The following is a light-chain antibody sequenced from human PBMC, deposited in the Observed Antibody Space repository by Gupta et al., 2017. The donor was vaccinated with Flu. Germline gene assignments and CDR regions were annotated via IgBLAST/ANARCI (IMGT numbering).Light chain of an antibody. CDR2: KVS. CDR3: RQYTQGAGYS. V-gene: IGKV2-30*01. J-gene: IGKJ2*03. CDR1: QSRGDSDGNTF. Sequence: VVLTQSPLSLPVTLGQSASISCKSNQSRGDSDGNTFLTWFQQRPGQAPRRLIYKVSIVDAGVPDRFSGSGSGTDFTRKISSVEAEDVGIYYCRQYTQGAGYSFGRGTKLEIK.